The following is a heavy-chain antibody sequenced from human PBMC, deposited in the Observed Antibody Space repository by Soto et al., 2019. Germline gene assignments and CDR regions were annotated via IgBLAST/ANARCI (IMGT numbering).Heavy chain of an antibody. V-gene: IGHV4-59*08. CDR2: IYNSGTT. D-gene: IGHD5-18*01. CDR3: ARRYGYSFDY. J-gene: IGHJ4*02. CDR1: GGSISSYY. Sequence: QVQLQESGPGLVKPSETLSLTCTVSGGSISSYYWSWIRQPPGKGLEWIGYIYNSGTTNYNPSLKSRVTISVDTSKNQLSLKLSSVTAADTAVYYCARRYGYSFDYWGQGTLVTVSS.